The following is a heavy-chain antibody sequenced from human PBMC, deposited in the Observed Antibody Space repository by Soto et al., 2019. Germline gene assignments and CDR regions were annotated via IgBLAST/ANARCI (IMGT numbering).Heavy chain of an antibody. CDR1: GGTFSSYT. D-gene: IGHD2-21*01. J-gene: IGHJ4*02. CDR3: ARPIPHRASGFRFDY. Sequence: QVQLVQSGAEVKKPGSSVKVSCKASGGTFSSYTISWVRQAPGQGLEWMGRIIPILGITNYAQKIQGRVTITADKSTSPAYMEMSSLRAEYTAVYYCARPIPHRASGFRFDYWGQGNLVTVSS. CDR2: IIPILGIT. V-gene: IGHV1-69*02.